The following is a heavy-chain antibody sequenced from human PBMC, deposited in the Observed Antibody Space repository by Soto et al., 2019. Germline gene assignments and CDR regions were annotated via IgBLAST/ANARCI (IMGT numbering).Heavy chain of an antibody. CDR3: ARVPSPFDYYYAMDV. Sequence: QVQLRESGPGLVMPSQTLSLTCTVSGDSISSGNKYWSWIRQPPGKGLEWIGYIFSSGTTYYYPSLKSRLTMSLDASQNQFSLKLNSLTDADTAVYFCARVPSPFDYYYAMDVWGQGTTVTVSS. CDR1: GDSISSGNKY. D-gene: IGHD3-16*01. V-gene: IGHV4-30-4*01. J-gene: IGHJ6*02. CDR2: IFSSGTT.